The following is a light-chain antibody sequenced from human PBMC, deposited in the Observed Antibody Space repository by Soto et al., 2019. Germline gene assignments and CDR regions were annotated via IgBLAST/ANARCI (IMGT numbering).Light chain of an antibody. CDR1: QSVGTNY. J-gene: IGKJ2*01. V-gene: IGKV3-20*01. CDR2: GTS. Sequence: DIVMTQSPSSLSSSPGERATISCRASQSVGTNYLACYQQKPGQAPRLIIDGTSSRATGIPERFSGSGSGTDFTLTISKVDPEDFAVYYCQQYDSSHYTFGQGTKLEIK. CDR3: QQYDSSHYT.